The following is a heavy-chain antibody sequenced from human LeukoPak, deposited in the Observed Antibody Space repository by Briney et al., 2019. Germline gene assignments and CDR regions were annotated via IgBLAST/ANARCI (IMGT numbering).Heavy chain of an antibody. D-gene: IGHD3-10*01. CDR2: IIPILGIA. CDR3: QSGSDAFDI. Sequence: SVKVSCKASGGTFSSYAISWVRQAPGQGLEWMGRIIPILGIANYAQKFQGRVTMTTDTSTSTAYMELRSLRSDDTAVYYCQSGSDAFDIWGQGTMVTVSS. V-gene: IGHV1-69*04. CDR1: GGTFSSYA. J-gene: IGHJ3*02.